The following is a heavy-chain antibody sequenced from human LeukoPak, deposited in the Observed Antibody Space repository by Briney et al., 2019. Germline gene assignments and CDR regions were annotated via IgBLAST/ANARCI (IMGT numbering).Heavy chain of an antibody. CDR3: ARSATWFGEAFDY. Sequence: GGSLRLPCAASVLHFDEYGLNWLRPAPGKGVDWVTGINWNHGRTGYADSVKGRFTISRDNAKNSLYLQMTSLRAEETALYYCARSATWFGEAFDYWGQGTLVTVSS. D-gene: IGHD3-10*01. CDR2: INWNHGRT. V-gene: IGHV3-20*04. J-gene: IGHJ4*02. CDR1: VLHFDEYG.